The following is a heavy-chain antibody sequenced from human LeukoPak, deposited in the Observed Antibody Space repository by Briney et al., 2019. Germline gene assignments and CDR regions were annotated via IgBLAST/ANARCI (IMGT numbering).Heavy chain of an antibody. D-gene: IGHD1-26*01. V-gene: IGHV1-2*02. CDR2: INPNSGGT. CDR3: ERASGSYRWFDS. CDR1: GYTFTGYY. Sequence: ASVKVSCKASGYTFTGYYMHWVRQAPGQGLDWMGWINPNSGGTSYSQKFQGRVTMTRDTSIRTAYMDLRKLRSDDTAVYYCERASGSYRWFDSWGQGTLVTVSS. J-gene: IGHJ5*01.